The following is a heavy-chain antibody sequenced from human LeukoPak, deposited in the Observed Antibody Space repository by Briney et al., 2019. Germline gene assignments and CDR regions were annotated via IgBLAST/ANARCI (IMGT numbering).Heavy chain of an antibody. D-gene: IGHD6-19*01. V-gene: IGHV5-51*01. CDR3: ARSISEDIDAFDI. CDR1: GHRFTSNW. J-gene: IGHJ3*02. CDR2: IYPGDSDT. Sequence: GESLKISCQVFGHRFTSNWIGWVRQLPGKGLEWMGIIYPGDSDTRYSPSFQGQVAMSADKAIGTAYLRWSRLRASDTAIYYCARSISEDIDAFDIWGQGTRVTVSS.